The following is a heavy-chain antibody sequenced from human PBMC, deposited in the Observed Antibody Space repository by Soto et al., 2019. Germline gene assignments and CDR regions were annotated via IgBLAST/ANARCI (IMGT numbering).Heavy chain of an antibody. CDR1: GGSISSGNYY. D-gene: IGHD1-1*01. V-gene: IGHV4-30-4*01. J-gene: IGHJ4*02. CDR3: ATMATPATGLYSFDY. Sequence: QVQLQESGPGLVKPSQTLSLTCTVSGGSISSGNYYLSWIRQPPGKGLEWIGFISYGGSTYYSASLKRRFTISVDTSKNQFSLNLSFVTAADTAVYYCATMATPATGLYSFDYWGQGTLVTVSS. CDR2: ISYGGST.